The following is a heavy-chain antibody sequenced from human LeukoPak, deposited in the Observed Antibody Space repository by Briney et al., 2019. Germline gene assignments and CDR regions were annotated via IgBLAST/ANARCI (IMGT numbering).Heavy chain of an antibody. Sequence: PSETLSLTCAVYGGSFSGYYWSWIRQPPGKGLEWIGYVYYSGSTYYNPSLRSRVTISVDTSKSHFSLKLNSVTAADTAMYYCARDSPYSTSPMFDSWGQGTLVTVSS. CDR2: VYYSGST. CDR1: GGSFSGYY. CDR3: ARDSPYSTSPMFDS. D-gene: IGHD6-6*01. J-gene: IGHJ4*02. V-gene: IGHV4-59*01.